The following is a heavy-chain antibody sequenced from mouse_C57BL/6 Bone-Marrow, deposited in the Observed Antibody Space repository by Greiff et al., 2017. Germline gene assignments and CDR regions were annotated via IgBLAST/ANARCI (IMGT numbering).Heavy chain of an antibody. D-gene: IGHD3-1*01. CDR1: GYTFTDYD. Sequence: VQLQESGAELVRPGASVTLSCKASGYTFTDYDMHWVKQTPVHGLEWIGAIDPETGGTDYNQKFQGKAILTADKSSSTAYMELRSLTSEDSAVYYCTRSGYCCYIDGWGQGTPVTVSS. V-gene: IGHV1-15*01. CDR2: IDPETGGT. J-gene: IGHJ3*01. CDR3: TRSGYCCYIDG.